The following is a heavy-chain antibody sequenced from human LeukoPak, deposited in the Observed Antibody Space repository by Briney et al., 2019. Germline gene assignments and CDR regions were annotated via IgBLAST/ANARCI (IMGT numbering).Heavy chain of an antibody. Sequence: GGSLRVSCAACGFTVGSNYMSWVRQPPGKGLEWVSVIYSGGTTFYADSVKGRFTISRDNSRNTLYLQMNSLRADDTAVYYCTKLKGWYGDGYFDYWGQGIVVTVSS. D-gene: IGHD6-19*01. CDR3: TKLKGWYGDGYFDY. CDR1: GFTVGSNY. CDR2: IYSGGTT. V-gene: IGHV3-53*01. J-gene: IGHJ4*02.